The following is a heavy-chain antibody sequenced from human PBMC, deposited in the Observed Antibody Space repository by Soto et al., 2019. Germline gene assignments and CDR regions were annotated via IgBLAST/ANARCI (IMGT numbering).Heavy chain of an antibody. Sequence: SETLSLTCTASGGTISINYCTWIRQHPGKGLEWIGYVYNSGSTNYNPSLKSRVTISEDTSKSQFSLKVNSMTAADTAVYYCARYRREAVAGYTLDNWGQGILVTVSS. J-gene: IGHJ4*02. CDR1: GGTISINY. D-gene: IGHD6-13*01. CDR2: VYNSGST. V-gene: IGHV4-59*01. CDR3: ARYRREAVAGYTLDN.